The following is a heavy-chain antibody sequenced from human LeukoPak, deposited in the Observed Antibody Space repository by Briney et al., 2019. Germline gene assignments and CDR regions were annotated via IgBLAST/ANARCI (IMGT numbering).Heavy chain of an antibody. V-gene: IGHV1-69*13. CDR1: GGTFSSYA. Sequence: ASVKVSCKASGGTFSSYAISWVRQAPGQGLEWMGGIIPIFGTANYAQKFQGRVTITADESTSTAYMELRSLRSDDTAVYYCARAGYCSGGSCFGGLYYYYYMDVWGKGTTVTVSS. J-gene: IGHJ6*03. CDR3: ARAGYCSGGSCFGGLYYYYYMDV. D-gene: IGHD2-15*01. CDR2: IIPIFGTA.